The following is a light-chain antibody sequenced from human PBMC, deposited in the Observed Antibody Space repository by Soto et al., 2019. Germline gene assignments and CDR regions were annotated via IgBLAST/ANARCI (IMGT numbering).Light chain of an antibody. Sequence: DIQMTPSPSTLSASVGDRVTITCRASQGISSWLAWYQQKPGKAPKLLIYDASSLESGVPSRFSGSGSGTEFTLTISSLQPDDFATYDCQQYNSYSPTFGQGTKVDIK. CDR2: DAS. CDR1: QGISSW. V-gene: IGKV1-5*01. CDR3: QQYNSYSPT. J-gene: IGKJ1*01.